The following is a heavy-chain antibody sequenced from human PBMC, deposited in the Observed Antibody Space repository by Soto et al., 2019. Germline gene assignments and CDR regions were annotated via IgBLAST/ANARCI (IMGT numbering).Heavy chain of an antibody. J-gene: IGHJ6*02. CDR1: GFTFSSYA. CDR2: ISGSGGST. Sequence: EVQLLESGGGLVQPGGSLRLSCAASGFTFSSYAMSWVREAPGKGLEWVSAISGSGGSTYYADSVKGRFTISRVNSKNTLYLQMNSLRAEDTAVYYCAKDLITIFGVVTLPGYYGMDVWGQGTTVTVSS. V-gene: IGHV3-23*01. CDR3: AKDLITIFGVVTLPGYYGMDV. D-gene: IGHD3-3*01.